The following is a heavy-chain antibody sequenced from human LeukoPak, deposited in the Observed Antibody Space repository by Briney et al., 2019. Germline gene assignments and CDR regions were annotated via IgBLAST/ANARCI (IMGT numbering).Heavy chain of an antibody. Sequence: GGSLRLSCAASGFTFSNYEMNWVRQTPGKGLEWVSYISSSGGTIYYADSVKGRFTISRDNAKNSLYLQMNSLRAEDTAVHYCARDRVGGPGYFDYWGQGTLVTVSS. CDR2: ISSSGGTI. D-gene: IGHD3-10*01. CDR3: ARDRVGGPGYFDY. CDR1: GFTFSNYE. J-gene: IGHJ4*02. V-gene: IGHV3-48*03.